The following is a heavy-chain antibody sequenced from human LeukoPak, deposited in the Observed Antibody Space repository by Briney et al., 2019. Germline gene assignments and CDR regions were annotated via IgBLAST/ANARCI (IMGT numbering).Heavy chain of an antibody. CDR1: GFTFSSYA. Sequence: GGSLRLSCAVSGFTFSSYAMSWVRQAPGKGLEWVSGITGSGGSTYYADSVKGRFTISRDNSKNTLYLQMNSLRAEDTAVYYCAKALVVVVAAGFDPWGQGTLVTVSS. CDR3: AKALVVVVAAGFDP. D-gene: IGHD2-15*01. CDR2: ITGSGGST. J-gene: IGHJ5*02. V-gene: IGHV3-23*01.